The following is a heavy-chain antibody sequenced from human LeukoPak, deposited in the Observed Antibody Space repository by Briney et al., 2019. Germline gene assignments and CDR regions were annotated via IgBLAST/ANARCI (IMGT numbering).Heavy chain of an antibody. D-gene: IGHD1-26*01. Sequence: GGSLRLSCAASGFTFSSYAMSWVRQAPGKGLEWVSAISGSGGSTYYADSVKGRFTISRDNSKNTLYLQMNSLRAEDTAVYYCARGPVGARPGGAFDIWSQGTMVTVSS. CDR2: ISGSGGST. V-gene: IGHV3-23*01. J-gene: IGHJ3*02. CDR1: GFTFSSYA. CDR3: ARGPVGARPGGAFDI.